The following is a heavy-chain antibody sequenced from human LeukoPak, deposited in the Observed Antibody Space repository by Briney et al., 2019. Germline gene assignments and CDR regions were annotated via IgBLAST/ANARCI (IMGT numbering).Heavy chain of an antibody. CDR2: INHSGST. Sequence: PSETLSLTCAVYGGSFSGYYWGWIRQPPGKGLEWIGEINHSGSTNYNPSLKSRVTISVDTSKNQFSLKLSSVTAADTAVYYCARLSLVVAEGYWGQGTLVTVSS. V-gene: IGHV4-34*01. CDR1: GGSFSGYY. J-gene: IGHJ4*02. D-gene: IGHD2-15*01. CDR3: ARLSLVVAEGY.